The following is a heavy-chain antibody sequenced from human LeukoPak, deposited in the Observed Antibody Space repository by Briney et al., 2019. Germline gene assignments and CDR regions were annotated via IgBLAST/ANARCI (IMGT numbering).Heavy chain of an antibody. CDR2: FYYTGRT. V-gene: IGHV4-59*01. Sequence: SETLSLTCAVYGGSFSGYYWSWIRQTPGTGLEWIGSFYYTGRTNYNPSLKSRVTISVDTSKNQFSLKVRSVTAADTAVYYCARTSGYDYGVYYYYYMDVWGKGTTVTISS. CDR3: ARTSGYDYGVYYYYYMDV. D-gene: IGHD5-12*01. CDR1: GGSFSGYY. J-gene: IGHJ6*03.